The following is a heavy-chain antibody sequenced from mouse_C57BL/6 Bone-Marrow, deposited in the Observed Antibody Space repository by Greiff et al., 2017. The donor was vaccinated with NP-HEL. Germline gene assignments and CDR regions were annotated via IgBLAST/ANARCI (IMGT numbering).Heavy chain of an antibody. CDR3: ARRAGFDV. J-gene: IGHJ1*03. Sequence: EVKLMESGGDLVKPGGSLKLSCAASGFTFSSYGMSWVRQTPDKRLEWVATISSGGSYTYYPDSVKGRFTISRDNAKNTLYLQMSSLKSEDTAMYYCARRAGFDVWGTGTTVTVSS. V-gene: IGHV5-6*02. CDR1: GFTFSSYG. CDR2: ISSGGSYT.